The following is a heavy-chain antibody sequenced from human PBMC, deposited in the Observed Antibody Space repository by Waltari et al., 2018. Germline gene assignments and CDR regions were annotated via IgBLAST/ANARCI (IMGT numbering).Heavy chain of an antibody. Sequence: QVHLQESGPGLVKPSETLSLTCSVSGVSITRYYWSLVRQAPGKGLEWIGYVFYSVFTQYTPALKSRLTMSVATSKNQVSLDLASVTAADTALYYCASGNFFNNWGQGILVTVSS. CDR1: GVSITRYY. CDR3: ASGNFFNN. D-gene: IGHD1-26*01. V-gene: IGHV4-59*13. J-gene: IGHJ4*02. CDR2: VFYSVFT.